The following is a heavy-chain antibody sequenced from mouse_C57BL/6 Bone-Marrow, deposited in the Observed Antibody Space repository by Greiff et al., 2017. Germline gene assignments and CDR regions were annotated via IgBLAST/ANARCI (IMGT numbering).Heavy chain of an antibody. CDR3: ARVKKYWYFDV. J-gene: IGHJ1*03. Sequence: QVQLPQSGAEPARPGASVKLFCKASGYTFTSYGISRVKQRTGQGLEWIGEIYPRSGNTYYNEKFKGKATLTADKSPSTAYMELRSLTSEDSAVYFCARVKKYWYFDVWGTGTTVTVSS. CDR1: GYTFTSYG. V-gene: IGHV1-81*01. CDR2: IYPRSGNT.